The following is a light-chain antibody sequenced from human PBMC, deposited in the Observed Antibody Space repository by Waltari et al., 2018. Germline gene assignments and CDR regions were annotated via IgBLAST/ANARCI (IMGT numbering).Light chain of an antibody. J-gene: IGKJ2*01. CDR1: QSVSNSD. CDR2: GAS. V-gene: IGKV3-20*01. Sequence: EVVLTQSPGTLSLSPGERVTLSCRASQSVSNSDFAWYQQKPGQPPRLLIYGASNRATGIPDRFSGSGSETDFTLTITRLEPEDFAVFYCQQYGRAPFTFGQGTNLEIK. CDR3: QQYGRAPFT.